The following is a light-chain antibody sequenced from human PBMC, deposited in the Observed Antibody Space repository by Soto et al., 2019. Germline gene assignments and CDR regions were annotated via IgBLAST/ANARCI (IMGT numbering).Light chain of an antibody. CDR3: QQYGISPSYT. J-gene: IGKJ2*01. V-gene: IGKV3-20*01. Sequence: EIVLTQSPGALSLSPGEGATLSCRASQSRSSSYVAWYQQKVGQPPRLLIYGASNRATGIPDRFSGSWSGTEFTLTISRLEPEDFAVYYCQQYGISPSYTFAQGTKLEIK. CDR2: GAS. CDR1: QSRSSSY.